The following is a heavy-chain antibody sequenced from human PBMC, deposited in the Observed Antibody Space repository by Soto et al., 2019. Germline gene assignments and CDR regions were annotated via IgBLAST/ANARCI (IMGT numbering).Heavy chain of an antibody. CDR3: ARRTVVVVADETGFDH. CDR1: GGSISSSSFY. V-gene: IGHV4-39*01. D-gene: IGHD2-15*01. J-gene: IGHJ4*02. Sequence: SETLSLTCTVSGGSISSSSFYWVWIRQPPGKGLEWFGSIYYSGSTYYNPSLKSRVTISVDTSKNQFPLKLSSVTAADTAVYYRARRTVVVVADETGFDHWGQGTLVTAS. CDR2: IYYSGST.